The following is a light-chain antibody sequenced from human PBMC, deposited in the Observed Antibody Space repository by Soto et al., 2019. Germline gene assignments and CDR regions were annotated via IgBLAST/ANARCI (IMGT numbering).Light chain of an antibody. CDR1: TSVVGSYSL. V-gene: IGLV2-23*01. CDR3: CSYAGSATYV. CDR2: EGT. Sequence: QSVLAQPASVSGSPGQSITISCTGTTSVVGSYSLVSWYQQHPGKAPKLMIYEGTKRPSGVFNRFSGSKSGNTASLTISGLQAEDEADYYCCSYAGSATYVFGTGTKVTVL. J-gene: IGLJ1*01.